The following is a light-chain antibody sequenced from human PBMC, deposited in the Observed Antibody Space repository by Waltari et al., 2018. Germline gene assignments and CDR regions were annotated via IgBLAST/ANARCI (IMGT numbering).Light chain of an antibody. CDR3: QQYSRYST. J-gene: IGKJ1*01. CDR2: KAS. CDR1: ESISTW. Sequence: DIRVTQSPSTLSASVGDRVTITCRASESISTWLAWYQQKPGKAPKLLIYKASSLESGVPSRFSGSGSGTEFILTISNLQPDDFATYYCQQYSRYSTFGQGTKVEIK. V-gene: IGKV1-5*03.